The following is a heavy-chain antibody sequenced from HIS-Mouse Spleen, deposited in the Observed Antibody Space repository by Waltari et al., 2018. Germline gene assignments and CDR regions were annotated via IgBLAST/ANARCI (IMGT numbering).Heavy chain of an antibody. J-gene: IGHJ2*01. Sequence: QLQLQESGPGLVKPSETLSLTCTVSGGSISSRSYSWGWIRQHPGKGLEWIGSIYYSGSTYYNPSLKSRVTISVDTSKNQFSLKLSSVTAADTAVYYCAREIPYSSSWYDWYFDLWGRGTLVTVSS. CDR2: IYYSGST. CDR3: AREIPYSSSWYDWYFDL. D-gene: IGHD6-13*01. V-gene: IGHV4-39*07. CDR1: GGSISSRSYS.